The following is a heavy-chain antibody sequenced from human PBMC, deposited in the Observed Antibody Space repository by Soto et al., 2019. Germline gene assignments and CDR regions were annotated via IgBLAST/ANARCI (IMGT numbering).Heavy chain of an antibody. Sequence: QVQLVQSGAEVKKPGASVKVSFKASGYTFTSYGISWVRLAPGQGLEWMGWISAYNGNTNYAQKLQGRVTMTTDTSTSTAYMELRSLRSDDTAVYYCARDSEVAVADVSGFDYWGQGTLVTVSS. CDR3: ARDSEVAVADVSGFDY. D-gene: IGHD6-19*01. CDR1: GYTFTSYG. CDR2: ISAYNGNT. V-gene: IGHV1-18*01. J-gene: IGHJ4*02.